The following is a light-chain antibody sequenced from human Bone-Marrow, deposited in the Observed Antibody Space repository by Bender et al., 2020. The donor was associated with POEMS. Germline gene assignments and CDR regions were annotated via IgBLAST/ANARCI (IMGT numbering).Light chain of an antibody. Sequence: VLTQPPSASGTPGQSVTISCSGTSSNFGNNAANWYQHVPGTAPKLLIYSNNQRPSGVPDRFSASTSGTSASLAISGLHSDDEADYCCSSWDDSLNGWVFGGGTKLTVL. V-gene: IGLV1-44*01. CDR1: SSNFGNNA. CDR2: SNN. CDR3: SSWDDSLNGWV. J-gene: IGLJ3*02.